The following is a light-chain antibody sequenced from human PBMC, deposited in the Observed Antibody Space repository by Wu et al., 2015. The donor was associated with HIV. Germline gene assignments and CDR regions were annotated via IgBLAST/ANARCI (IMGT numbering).Light chain of an antibody. CDR2: GAS. CDR1: QSVSSNY. J-gene: IGKJ4*01. CDR3: QQYGSSPLT. Sequence: EIVLTQSPGTLSLSPGERATLSCRASQSVSSNYLAWYQQKPGQAPRLLIYGASSRATGIPDRFSGSGSGTDFTLTSSRLEPEDFAVYYCQQYGSSPLTFGGGTKVEIK. V-gene: IGKV3-20*01.